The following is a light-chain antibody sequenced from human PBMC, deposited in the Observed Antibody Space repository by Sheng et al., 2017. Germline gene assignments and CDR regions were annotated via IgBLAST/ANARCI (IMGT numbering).Light chain of an antibody. CDR2: ANT. J-gene: IGLJ2*01. Sequence: QSVLTQPPSVSGAPGQRITISCTATGYDVHWYQQLPGGAPKLLIYANTNRPSGVPGRFSGSKSGTSASLAITGLQAEDEADYYCQSYDNSLSGSVVFGGGTKLTVL. CDR1: GYD. CDR3: QSYDNSLSGSVV. V-gene: IGLV1-40*01.